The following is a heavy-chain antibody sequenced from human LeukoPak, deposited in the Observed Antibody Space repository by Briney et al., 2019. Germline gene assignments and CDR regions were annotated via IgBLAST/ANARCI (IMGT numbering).Heavy chain of an antibody. CDR2: ITSSSSYI. J-gene: IGHJ4*02. D-gene: IGHD6-6*01. CDR1: GITFSTST. CDR3: ARSYSSSRGTFDY. V-gene: IGHV3-21*01. Sequence: PGGSLRLSCAASGITFSTSTMNWVRQAPGKGLEWVSSITSSSSYIYYADSVKGRFTISRDNAKNSLYLQMNSLRAEDTAVYYCARSYSSSRGTFDYWGQGTLVTVSS.